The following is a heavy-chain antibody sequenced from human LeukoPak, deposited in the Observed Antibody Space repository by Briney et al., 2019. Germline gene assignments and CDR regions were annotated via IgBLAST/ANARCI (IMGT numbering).Heavy chain of an antibody. D-gene: IGHD3-10*01. CDR2: IYYSGST. V-gene: IGHV4-39*01. CDR3: ARLFRTMVRGVIIPHDY. J-gene: IGHJ4*02. CDR1: GGSISSSLYY. Sequence: SETLSLTCTVSGGSISSSLYYWGWIRQPPGKGLEWIGTIYYSGSTYYNPSLKGRVTISVDTSKNQFSLKLSSVTAADTAVYYCARLFRTMVRGVIIPHDYWGQGTLVTVSS.